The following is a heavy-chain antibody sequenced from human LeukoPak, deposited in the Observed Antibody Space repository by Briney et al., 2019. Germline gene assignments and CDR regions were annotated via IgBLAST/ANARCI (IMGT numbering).Heavy chain of an antibody. D-gene: IGHD6-13*01. CDR3: ARVAPYSSSWYWFDP. J-gene: IGHJ5*02. CDR1: GFTFSSYG. Sequence: PGRSLRLSCAASGFTFSSYGMHWVRQAPGKGLEWVAVIWYDGSNKYYADSVKGRFTISRDNSKNTLYLQMNSLRAEDTAVYYCARVAPYSSSWYWFDPWGQGTLVTASS. V-gene: IGHV3-33*01. CDR2: IWYDGSNK.